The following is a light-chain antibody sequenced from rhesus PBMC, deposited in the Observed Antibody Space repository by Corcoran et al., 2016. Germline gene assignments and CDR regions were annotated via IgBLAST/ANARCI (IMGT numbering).Light chain of an antibody. J-gene: IGKJ2*01. Sequence: DIQMTQSPSSLSASVGDRVTVTCRASQGLNKELSWFQQKPGKAPTLLIYAASRLQTGVSSRFSGSGSGTDYNLTISRLQPEDVGIYYCQQYNNWNSFGQGTKVEIK. CDR1: QGLNKE. CDR2: AAS. V-gene: IGKV1-94*01. CDR3: QQYNNWNS.